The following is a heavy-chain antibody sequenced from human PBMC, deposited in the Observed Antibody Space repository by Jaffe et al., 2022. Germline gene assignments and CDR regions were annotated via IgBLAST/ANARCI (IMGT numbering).Heavy chain of an antibody. J-gene: IGHJ1*01. D-gene: IGHD6-13*01. CDR1: GGTFSSYA. CDR3: ARWYSSSWYFTSGAEYFQH. V-gene: IGHV1-69*01. CDR2: IIPIFGTA. Sequence: QVQLVQSGAEVKKPGSSVKVSCKASGGTFSSYAISWVRQAPGQGLEWMGGIIPIFGTANYAQKFQGRVTITADESTSTAYMELSSLRSEDTAVYYCARWYSSSWYFTSGAEYFQHWGQGTLVTVSS.